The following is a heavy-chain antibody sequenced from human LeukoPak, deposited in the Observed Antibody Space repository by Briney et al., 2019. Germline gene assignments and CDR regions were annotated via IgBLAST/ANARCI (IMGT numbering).Heavy chain of an antibody. CDR2: IIPIFGTA. Sequence: SVKVSCKASGGTFSSCAISWVRQAPGQGLEWMGGIIPIFGTANYAQKFQGRVTITTDESTSTAYMELSSLRSEDTAVYCCARDGDYDFWSGPHNWFDPWGQGTLVTVSS. V-gene: IGHV1-69*05. D-gene: IGHD3-3*01. CDR1: GGTFSSCA. CDR3: ARDGDYDFWSGPHNWFDP. J-gene: IGHJ5*02.